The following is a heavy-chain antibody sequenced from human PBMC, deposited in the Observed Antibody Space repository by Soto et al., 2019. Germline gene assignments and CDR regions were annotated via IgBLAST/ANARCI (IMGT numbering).Heavy chain of an antibody. CDR2: ISSSSSYT. CDR3: ARVVEYYYDSSGMSWFDP. D-gene: IGHD3-22*01. V-gene: IGHV3-11*06. Sequence: GGSLRLSCAASGFTLSDYYMSWIRQAPGKGLEWVSYISSSSSYTNYADSVKGRFTISRDNAKNSLYLQMNSLRAEDTAVYYCARVVEYYYDSSGMSWFDPWGQGTLVTVSS. J-gene: IGHJ5*02. CDR1: GFTLSDYY.